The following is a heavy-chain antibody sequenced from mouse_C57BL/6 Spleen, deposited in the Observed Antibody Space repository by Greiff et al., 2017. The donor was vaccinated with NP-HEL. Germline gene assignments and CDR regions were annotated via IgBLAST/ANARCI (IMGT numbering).Heavy chain of an antibody. V-gene: IGHV5-12*01. CDR3: ACPYSSSLAWFAY. Sequence: EVKLMESGGGLVQPGGSLKLSCAASGFTFSDYYMYWVRQTPEKRLEWVAYLSNGGGSTYYPDTVKGRFTISRDNAKNTLYLQLSRLKTEDTAMYYCACPYSSSLAWFAYWGQGTMVTVSA. D-gene: IGHD1-1*01. CDR1: GFTFSDYY. CDR2: LSNGGGST. J-gene: IGHJ3*01.